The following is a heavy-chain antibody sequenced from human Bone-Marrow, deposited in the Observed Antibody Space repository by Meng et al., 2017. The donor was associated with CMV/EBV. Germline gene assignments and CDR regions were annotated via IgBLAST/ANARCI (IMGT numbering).Heavy chain of an antibody. V-gene: IGHV4-34*01. CDR3: ARGHLAAAGTIDY. CDR1: GGSFSGYY. Sequence: SETLSLTCAVYGGSFSGYYWSWIRQPPGKGLEWIGEINHSGSTNYNPSLKSRVTISVDTSKNQFSLKPSSVTAADTAVYYCARGHLAAAGTIDYWGQGTLVTVSS. J-gene: IGHJ4*01. D-gene: IGHD6-13*01. CDR2: INHSGST.